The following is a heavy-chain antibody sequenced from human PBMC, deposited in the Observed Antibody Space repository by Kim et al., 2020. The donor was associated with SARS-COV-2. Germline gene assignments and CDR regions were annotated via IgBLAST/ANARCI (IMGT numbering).Heavy chain of an antibody. CDR3: ARGSSERQRYYYYYMDV. Sequence: GSFSGYYWSWIRQPPGKGLEWIGEINHSGSTNYNPSLKSRVTISVDTSKNQFSLKLSSVTAADTAVYYCARGSSERQRYYYYYMDVWGKGTKVTV. V-gene: IGHV4-34*01. CDR2: INHSGST. D-gene: IGHD1-1*01. CDR1: GSFSGYY. J-gene: IGHJ6*03.